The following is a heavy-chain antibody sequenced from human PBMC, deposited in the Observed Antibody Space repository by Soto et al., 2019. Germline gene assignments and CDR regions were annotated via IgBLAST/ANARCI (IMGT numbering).Heavy chain of an antibody. CDR1: GYTFTSYD. J-gene: IGHJ3*02. D-gene: IGHD3-9*01. CDR2: MNPNSGNT. Sequence: ASVKVSCKASGYTFTSYDINWVRQDTGQGLEWMGWMNPNSGNTGYAQKFQGRVTMTRNTSISTAYMELSSLRSEDTAVYYCASTLTYYDILTGYYGHDAFDIWGQGTMVTVSS. CDR3: ASTLTYYDILTGYYGHDAFDI. V-gene: IGHV1-8*01.